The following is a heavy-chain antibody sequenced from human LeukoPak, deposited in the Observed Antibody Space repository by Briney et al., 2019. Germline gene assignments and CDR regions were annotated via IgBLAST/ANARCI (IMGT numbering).Heavy chain of an antibody. D-gene: IGHD5-12*01. Sequence: PSETLSLTCTVSGGSISSGSYYWCWIRPPPGKGLGWIGNIYYSGSSNYNPSLKSRVTISVDTAKNQFSLKLSSVTAADAAVYYCAREAGGYEVPSGMDVWGQGTTVTVSS. CDR2: IYYSGSS. CDR3: AREAGGYEVPSGMDV. CDR1: GGSISSGSYY. J-gene: IGHJ6*02. V-gene: IGHV4-61*01.